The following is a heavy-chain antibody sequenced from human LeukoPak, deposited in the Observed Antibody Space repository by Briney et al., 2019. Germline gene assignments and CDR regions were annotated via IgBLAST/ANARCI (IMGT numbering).Heavy chain of an antibody. CDR2: IIPILGIA. V-gene: IGHV1-69*04. Sequence: SVKVSCKASGGAFSSYAISWVRQAPGQGLEWMGRIIPILGIANYAQKFQDRVTITADKSTSTAYMELSSLRSEDTAVYYCARGVVGKNWFDPWGQGTLVTVSS. D-gene: IGHD2-15*01. J-gene: IGHJ5*02. CDR3: ARGVVGKNWFDP. CDR1: GGAFSSYA.